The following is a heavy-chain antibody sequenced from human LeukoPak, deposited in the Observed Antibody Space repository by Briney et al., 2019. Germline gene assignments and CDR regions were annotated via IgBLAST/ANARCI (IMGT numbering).Heavy chain of an antibody. CDR2: MYYSGST. CDR1: GGSISSGDYY. D-gene: IGHD3-22*01. V-gene: IGHV4-30-4*01. CDR3: ARPYYYDSRIDP. J-gene: IGHJ5*02. Sequence: SETLSLTCTVSGGSISSGDYYWSWIRQPPGKGLEWIAYMYYSGSTYYNPSLKSRVTMSADTSKNQLSLKLSSVTAADTAVHYCARPYYYDSRIDPWGQGILVTVSS.